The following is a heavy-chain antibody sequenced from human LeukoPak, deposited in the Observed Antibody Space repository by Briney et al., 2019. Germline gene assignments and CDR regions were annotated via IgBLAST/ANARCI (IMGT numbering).Heavy chain of an antibody. Sequence: GGSLRLSCAASRFTFSTYGMHWVRQAPGKGLEWVALIQSDGSNKYYSDSVKGRFTISRDNSKNTLYLQMNSLRAEDTAVYYCAKDFDGYSYGIIEYWGQGTLVTVSS. CDR2: IQSDGSNK. J-gene: IGHJ4*02. CDR1: RFTFSTYG. CDR3: AKDFDGYSYGIIEY. D-gene: IGHD5-18*01. V-gene: IGHV3-30*02.